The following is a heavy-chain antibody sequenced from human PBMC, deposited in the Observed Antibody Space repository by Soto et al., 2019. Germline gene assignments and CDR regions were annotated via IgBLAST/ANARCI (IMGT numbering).Heavy chain of an antibody. D-gene: IGHD5-12*01. CDR2: IYHSGST. CDR1: GGAISSSTW. Sequence: TLSLTCAVSGGAISSSTWWSWVRQPPGKGLEWIGEIYHSGSTNYNPSLKSRVTITADKSTSTAYMELSSLRSEDTAVYYCATDIVATISYYWGQGTLVTVSS. V-gene: IGHV4-4*02. CDR3: ATDIVATISYY. J-gene: IGHJ4*02.